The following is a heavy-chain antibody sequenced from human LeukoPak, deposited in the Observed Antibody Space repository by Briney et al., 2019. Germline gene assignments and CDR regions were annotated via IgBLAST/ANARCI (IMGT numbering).Heavy chain of an antibody. CDR2: IYYSGST. CDR1: GGSISSSSYY. J-gene: IGHJ4*02. V-gene: IGHV4-39*01. CDR3: ASHTMIVVASFDY. D-gene: IGHD3-22*01. Sequence: PSETLSLTCTVSGGSISSSSYYWGWIRQPPGKGLEWIGSIYYSGSTYYNPSLKSRVTLSVDTSKSQFSLKLSSVTAADTAVYYCASHTMIVVASFDYWGQGTLVTVSS.